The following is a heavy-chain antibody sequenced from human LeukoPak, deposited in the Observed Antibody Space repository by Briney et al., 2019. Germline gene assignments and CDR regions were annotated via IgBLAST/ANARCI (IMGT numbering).Heavy chain of an antibody. Sequence: SETLSLTCTVSGGSISSHYWSWIRQPPGKGLEWIGYIYYSGSTNYNPSLKSRVTISVDTSKNQFSLKLSSVTAADTAVYYCARSGYSSSWYYYYYMDVWGKGTTVTVSS. CDR2: IYYSGST. CDR1: GGSISSHY. D-gene: IGHD6-13*01. J-gene: IGHJ6*03. V-gene: IGHV4-59*11. CDR3: ARSGYSSSWYYYYYMDV.